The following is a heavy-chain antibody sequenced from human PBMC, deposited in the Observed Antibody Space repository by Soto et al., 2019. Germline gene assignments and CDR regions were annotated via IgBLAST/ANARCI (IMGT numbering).Heavy chain of an antibody. CDR2: IYWDDDK. J-gene: IGHJ4*02. CDR3: AHRVLRTVFGLVTTTAIYFDF. CDR1: GFSLTTSGVG. Sequence: QITLNESGPTLVKPTQTLTLTCTFSGFSLTTSGVGVGWIRQSPGKAPEWLALIYWDDDKRYSPSLKSRLTITKDTSKNQVVLTMANLDPADTATYDCAHRVLRTVFGLVTTTAIYFDFWGQGTPVAVSS. D-gene: IGHD3-3*01. V-gene: IGHV2-5*02.